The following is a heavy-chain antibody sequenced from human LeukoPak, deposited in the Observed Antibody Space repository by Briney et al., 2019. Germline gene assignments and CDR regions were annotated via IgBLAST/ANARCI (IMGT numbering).Heavy chain of an antibody. D-gene: IGHD3-10*01. CDR2: INYSGST. CDR1: GGSISSYY. CDR3: ARQGTSGSYYIR. V-gene: IGHV4-59*08. Sequence: SETLSLTCTVSGGSISSYYWSWIRQPPGKGLEWIGSINYSGSTNYNPSLKSRVTISVDTSKSQFSLNLSSVTAADTAVYYCARQGTSGSYYIRWGQGTLVTVSS. J-gene: IGHJ4*02.